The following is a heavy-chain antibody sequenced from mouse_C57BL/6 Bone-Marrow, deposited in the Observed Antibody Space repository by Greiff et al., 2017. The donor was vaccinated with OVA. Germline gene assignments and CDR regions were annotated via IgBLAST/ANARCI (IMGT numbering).Heavy chain of an antibody. CDR3: ARCTTVVARYFDV. CDR2: INPNSGTT. J-gene: IGHJ1*03. Sequence: VHVKQSGPELVKPGASVKLSCKASGYSFTDYNMNWVKQSTGTSLEWIGVINPNSGTTSYNQTFKGKATLTVDQSSSTAYMQLNSLTSEDSAVYYCARCTTVVARYFDVWGTGTTVTVSS. D-gene: IGHD1-1*01. V-gene: IGHV1-39*01. CDR1: GYSFTDYN.